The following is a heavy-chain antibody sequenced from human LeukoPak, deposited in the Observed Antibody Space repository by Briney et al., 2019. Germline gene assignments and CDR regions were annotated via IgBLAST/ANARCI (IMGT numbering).Heavy chain of an antibody. CDR1: GGTFSSYA. CDR3: ALTYYYDSSGLLGY. V-gene: IGHV1-69*05. CDR2: IIPIFGTA. J-gene: IGHJ4*02. Sequence: SVKVSCKASGGTFSSYAISWVRQAPGQGLEWMGGIIPIFGTANYAQKFQGRVTITTDESTSTAYMELSSLRSEDTAVYYCALTYYYDSSGLLGYWGQGTLVTVSS. D-gene: IGHD3-22*01.